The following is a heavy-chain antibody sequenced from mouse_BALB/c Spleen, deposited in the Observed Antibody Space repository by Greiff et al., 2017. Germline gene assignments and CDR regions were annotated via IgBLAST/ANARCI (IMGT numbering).Heavy chain of an antibody. J-gene: IGHJ3*01. CDR1: GYSITSDYA. D-gene: IGHD2-4*01. CDR3: ARGGGYYDYDWFAY. V-gene: IGHV3-2*02. CDR2: ISYSGST. Sequence: EVMLVESGPGLVKPSQSLSLTCTVTGYSITSDYAWNWIRQFPGNKLEWMGYISYSGSTSYNPSLKSRISITRDTSKNQFFLQLNSVTTEDTATYYCARGGGYYDYDWFAYWGQGTLVTVSA.